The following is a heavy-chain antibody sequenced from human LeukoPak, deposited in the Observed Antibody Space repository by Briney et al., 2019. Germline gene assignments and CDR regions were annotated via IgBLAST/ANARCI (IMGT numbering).Heavy chain of an antibody. CDR2: ISGSGGST. J-gene: IGHJ4*02. CDR3: ATGGEITIFGVVPFDY. CDR1: GFTFSSYS. V-gene: IGHV3-23*01. Sequence: GGSLRLSCAASGFTFSSYSMNWVRQAPGKGLEWVSAISGSGGSTYYADSVKGRFTISRDNSKNTLYLQMNSLRAEDTAVYYCATGGEITIFGVVPFDYWGQGTLVTVSS. D-gene: IGHD3-3*01.